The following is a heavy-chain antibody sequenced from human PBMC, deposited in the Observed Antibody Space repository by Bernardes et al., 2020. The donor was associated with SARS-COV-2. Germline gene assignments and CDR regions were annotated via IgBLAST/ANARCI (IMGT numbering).Heavy chain of an antibody. CDR3: AGCPQYVGSFHM. Sequence: GGSLRLSCAASGFTFSSHEFYWVRQAPGKGLEWISYISDSGSIIKYADSVKGRFTFSRDNAKNSLYLQMNSLRAEDTAVYYCAGCPQYVGSFHMWGQGTMVTVSS. V-gene: IGHV3-48*03. D-gene: IGHD3-16*01. CDR2: ISDSGSII. CDR1: GFTFSSHE. J-gene: IGHJ3*02.